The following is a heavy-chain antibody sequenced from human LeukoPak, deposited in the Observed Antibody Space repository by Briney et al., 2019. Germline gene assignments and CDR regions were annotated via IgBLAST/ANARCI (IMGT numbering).Heavy chain of an antibody. V-gene: IGHV3-49*04. CDR3: TRCIAVADPLDY. Sequence: GGSLRLSCTASGFTFGDYAMNWVRQAPGKGVEGVSFIRSKAFGGTIEYAASVKGRFTISRDDSKSIAYLQMNSLKTEDTAVYYCTRCIAVADPLDYWGQGTLVTVSS. D-gene: IGHD6-19*01. CDR1: GFTFGDYA. CDR2: IRSKAFGGTI. J-gene: IGHJ4*01.